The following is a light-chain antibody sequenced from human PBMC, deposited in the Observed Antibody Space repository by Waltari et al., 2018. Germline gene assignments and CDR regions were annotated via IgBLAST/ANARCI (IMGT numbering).Light chain of an antibody. V-gene: IGKV3-20*01. CDR2: HTS. CDR1: QGVGKY. Sequence: EVVLTQSPGNLSLSPGERATLPCRARQGVGKYLAWYQQKPGQAPRPLLYHTSIRATGIPDRFSGGGYGTDFSLTISRLEPEDFAVYYCQKYDFLPATFGQGTTVEIK. CDR3: QKYDFLPAT. J-gene: IGKJ1*01.